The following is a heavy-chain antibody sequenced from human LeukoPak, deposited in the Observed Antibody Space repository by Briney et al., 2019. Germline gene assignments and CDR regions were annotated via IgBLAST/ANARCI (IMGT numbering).Heavy chain of an antibody. V-gene: IGHV5-51*01. J-gene: IGHJ6*03. D-gene: IGHD3-10*01. CDR2: IYPGDSDT. Sequence: GESLKISCKGSGYSFTNYWIGWVRQMPGKGLEWMGIIYPGDSDTRYSPSFQGQVTISADKSISTAYLQWSSLKASDTAMYYCARQAYYGSGSYGYYMDVWGKGTTVTVSS. CDR3: ARQAYYGSGSYGYYMDV. CDR1: GYSFTNYW.